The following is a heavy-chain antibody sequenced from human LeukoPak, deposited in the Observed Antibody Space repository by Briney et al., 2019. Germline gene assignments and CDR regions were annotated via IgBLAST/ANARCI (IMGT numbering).Heavy chain of an antibody. Sequence: SCKASGYTFTSYYMHWVRQAPGKGLEWVAVISYDGSDKYYADSVKGRFTISRDNSKNTLYLQMNSLRVEDTAVFYCAQGGSEIYYYYHGMDVWGQGTTVTVSS. CDR2: ISYDGSDK. V-gene: IGHV3-30*18. J-gene: IGHJ6*02. CDR1: GYTFTSYY. D-gene: IGHD3-10*01. CDR3: AQGGSEIYYYYHGMDV.